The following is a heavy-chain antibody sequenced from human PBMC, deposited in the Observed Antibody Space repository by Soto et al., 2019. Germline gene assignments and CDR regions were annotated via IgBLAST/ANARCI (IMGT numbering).Heavy chain of an antibody. CDR3: AFCDYGDDDSRLYFDY. CDR1: GFTFSSYG. V-gene: IGHV3-33*01. CDR2: IWYDGSNK. D-gene: IGHD4-17*01. Sequence: QVQLVESGGGVVQPGRSLRLSCAASGFTFSSYGMHWVRQAPGKGLEWVAVIWYDGSNKYYADSVKGRFTISRDNSKNTLYLQMNSLRAEDTAVYYCAFCDYGDDDSRLYFDYWGQGTLVTVS. J-gene: IGHJ4*02.